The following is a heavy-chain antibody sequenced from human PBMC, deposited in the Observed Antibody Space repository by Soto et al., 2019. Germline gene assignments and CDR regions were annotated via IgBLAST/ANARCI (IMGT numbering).Heavy chain of an antibody. CDR1: GGSISRSTYY. D-gene: IGHD6-13*01. V-gene: IGHV4-39*01. CDR2: IYYSGST. Sequence: LSLTCTVSGGSISRSTYYWGWIRQPPGKGLEWIGSIYYSGSTYYRPSLKSRVTISVDTSKNQFSLKLSSVTAADTAVYYCARLNRGYSSSWYVENYYYYGMDVWGQGTTVTVSS. CDR3: ARLNRGYSSSWYVENYYYYGMDV. J-gene: IGHJ6*02.